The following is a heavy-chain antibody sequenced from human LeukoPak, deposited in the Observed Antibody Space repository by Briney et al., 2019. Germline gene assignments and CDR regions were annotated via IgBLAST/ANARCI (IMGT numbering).Heavy chain of an antibody. Sequence: GGSLTLSCVASGFTFSNYWMSWVRQAPGEGLEWVANIQKDGSEKHYVASVEGRFTISRENAENSLFLQLNSLRVGDTAVYYCVRLWDSSGFFGYWGQGALVTVSS. CDR2: IQKDGSEK. CDR3: VRLWDSSGFFGY. V-gene: IGHV3-7*01. J-gene: IGHJ4*02. D-gene: IGHD3-22*01. CDR1: GFTFSNYW.